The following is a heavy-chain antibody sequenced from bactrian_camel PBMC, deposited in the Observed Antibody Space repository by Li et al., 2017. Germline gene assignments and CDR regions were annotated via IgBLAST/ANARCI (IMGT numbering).Heavy chain of an antibody. V-gene: IGHV3S60*01. CDR2: ITYTGWTE. CDR1: GDTANSKA. D-gene: IGHD2*01. J-gene: IGHJ4*01. Sequence: HVQLVESGGGSVPSGGSLKLTCVTSGDTANSKAMGWFRQVPGKEREGVLCITYTGWTEYYTDSVEGRFTISRDRAKKILYLQMNSLKPEDTAMYYCSERLTAWRCARYSGGPYWGQGTQVTVS. CDR3: SERLTAWRCARYSGGPY.